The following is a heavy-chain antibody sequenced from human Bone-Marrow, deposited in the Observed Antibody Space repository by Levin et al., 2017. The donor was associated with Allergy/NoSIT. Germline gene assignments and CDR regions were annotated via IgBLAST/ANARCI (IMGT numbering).Heavy chain of an antibody. CDR3: ARVDCFGGRCYSPLGSFDI. J-gene: IGHJ3*02. D-gene: IGHD2-15*01. CDR2: IRSKGYGGTT. Sequence: GGSLRLSCTSSGFTFGDYAMTWFRQAPGKGLEWVGFIRSKGYGGTTEYAASVKGRFTVSRDDSKSIAYLQMNSLKTEDTAVYYCARVDCFGGRCYSPLGSFDIWGQGTMVTVSS. CDR1: GFTFGDYA. V-gene: IGHV3-49*03.